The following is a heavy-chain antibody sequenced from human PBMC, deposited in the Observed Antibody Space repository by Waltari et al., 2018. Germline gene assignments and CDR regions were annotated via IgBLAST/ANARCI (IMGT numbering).Heavy chain of an antibody. Sequence: QVQLVQSGAEVKKPGSSVKVSCKASGGTFSSYDIRRVRQAPGQGLEWMGGIIPIFGTANYAQKFQGRVTMTRDTSISTAYMELSRLRSDDTAVYYCAREERGFDYWGQGTLVTVSS. V-gene: IGHV1-69*05. J-gene: IGHJ4*02. CDR3: AREERGFDY. D-gene: IGHD1-26*01. CDR2: IIPIFGTA. CDR1: GGTFSSYD.